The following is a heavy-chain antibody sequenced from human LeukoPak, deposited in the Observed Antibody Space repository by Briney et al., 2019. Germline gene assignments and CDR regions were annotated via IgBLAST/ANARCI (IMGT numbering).Heavy chain of an antibody. CDR2: IYYSGST. V-gene: IGHV4-39*07. CDR3: ARDLGAAMVTRFDY. CDR1: GGSISSSSYY. Sequence: PSETLSLTCTVSGGSISSSSYYWGWIRQPPGKGLEWIGSIYYSGSTYYNPSLKSRVTISVDTSKNQFSLKLSSVTAADTAVYYCARDLGAAMVTRFDYWGQGTLVTVSS. J-gene: IGHJ4*02. D-gene: IGHD5-18*01.